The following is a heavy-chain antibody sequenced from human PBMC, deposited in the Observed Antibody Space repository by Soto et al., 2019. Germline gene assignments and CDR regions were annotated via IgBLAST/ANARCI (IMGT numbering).Heavy chain of an antibody. D-gene: IGHD5-18*01. CDR3: ARIQRDTAFGHFGY. Sequence: QVLLQESGPGLVKPSQTLSLTCTVSGGSVSSVDYYWSWIRQPPGKGLEWIGYIFYSGRTDYNPSLKSRVSISVDTSKNQFSLELTSVNAADTAVYYCARIQRDTAFGHFGYWGRGTLVNVSS. V-gene: IGHV4-30-4*01. J-gene: IGHJ4*02. CDR1: GGSVSSVDYY. CDR2: IFYSGRT.